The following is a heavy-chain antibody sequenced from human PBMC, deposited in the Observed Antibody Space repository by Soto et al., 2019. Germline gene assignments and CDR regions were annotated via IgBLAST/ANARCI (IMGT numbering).Heavy chain of an antibody. V-gene: IGHV3-7*01. D-gene: IGHD3-22*01. CDR2: INQGGSVR. CDR1: GFTFRNYW. J-gene: IGHJ4*02. Sequence: EVQVVESGGGLVQPGGSLRLACVASGFTFRNYWMTWVRQAPGKGLEWVANINQGGSVRYYVASVKGRFTISRDDANNSVFLQMISLKTEDTAVYYCARVNYNDWDFDYWGRGTLVTVSS. CDR3: ARVNYNDWDFDY.